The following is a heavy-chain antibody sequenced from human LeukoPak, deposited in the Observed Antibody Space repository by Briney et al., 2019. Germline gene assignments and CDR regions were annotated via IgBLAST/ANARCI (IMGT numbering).Heavy chain of an antibody. CDR1: GYTFTSYG. CDR2: ISAYNGNT. D-gene: IGHD1-26*01. CDR3: ALLRGGRPVVGATTGIANWFDP. Sequence: ASVKVSCKASGYTFTSYGISWVRQAPGQGLEWMGWISAYNGNTNYAQKLQGRVTMTTDTSTSTAYMELRSLRSDDTAVYYCALLRGGRPVVGATTGIANWFDPWGQGTLVTVSS. V-gene: IGHV1-18*01. J-gene: IGHJ5*02.